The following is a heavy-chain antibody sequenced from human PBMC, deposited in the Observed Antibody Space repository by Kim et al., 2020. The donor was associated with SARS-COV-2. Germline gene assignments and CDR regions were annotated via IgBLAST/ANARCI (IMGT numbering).Heavy chain of an antibody. Sequence: GGSLRLSCSGSGFTFSNYAMSWVRRAPGQGLEWVSTVSGSGGTTDYVDSVKGRFTISRGNFKNMLYFQMNSLRAEDTAIYYCVKDVTPDSNVLLFHHADGMCDSGQGT. D-gene: IGHD4-4*01. CDR3: VKDVTPDSNVLLFHHADGMCD. V-gene: IGHV3-23*01. J-gene: IGHJ6*02. CDR2: VSGSGGTT. CDR1: GFTFSNYA.